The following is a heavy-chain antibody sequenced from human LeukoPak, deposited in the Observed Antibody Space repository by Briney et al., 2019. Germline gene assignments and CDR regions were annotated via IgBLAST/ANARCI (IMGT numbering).Heavy chain of an antibody. J-gene: IGHJ4*02. CDR2: IYYSGST. CDR3: ARADSSGYYVGY. D-gene: IGHD3-22*01. V-gene: IGHV4-61*08. CDR1: GASISSGAYY. Sequence: SETLSLTCTVSGASISSGAYYWSWIRQPPGKGLEWIGHIYYSGSTNYNPSLKSRVTISVDTSKNQFSLKLSSVTAADTAVYYCARADSSGYYVGYWGQGTLVTVSS.